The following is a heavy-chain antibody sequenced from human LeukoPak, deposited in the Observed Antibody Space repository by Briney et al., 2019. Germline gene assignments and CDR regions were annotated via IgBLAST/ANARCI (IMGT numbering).Heavy chain of an antibody. CDR3: AKSLSGYNSGSYDY. J-gene: IGHJ4*02. D-gene: IGHD6-19*01. CDR2: ISGTGVST. V-gene: IGHV3-23*01. Sequence: GGSLRLSCAASGLTFSSYAMSWVRQAPGEGLEWVSTISGTGVSTYYTDSVKGRFTISRDTSKNTLFLQMDSLRAEDTALYYCAKSLSGYNSGSYDYWGQGTLVTVSS. CDR1: GLTFSSYA.